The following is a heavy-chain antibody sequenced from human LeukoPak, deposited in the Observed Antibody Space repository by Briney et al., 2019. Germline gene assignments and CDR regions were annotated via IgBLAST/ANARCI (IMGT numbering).Heavy chain of an antibody. V-gene: IGHV1-69*05. J-gene: IGHJ4*02. Sequence: SVKVSCKASGGTFSSYAISWVRQAPGQGLEWMGRIIPISGTANYAQKFQGRVTITTDESTSTAYMELSSLRSEDTAVYYCCCDSSPQSDYWGQGTLVTVSS. CDR1: GGTFSSYA. CDR3: CCDSSPQSDY. CDR2: IIPISGTA. D-gene: IGHD3-22*01.